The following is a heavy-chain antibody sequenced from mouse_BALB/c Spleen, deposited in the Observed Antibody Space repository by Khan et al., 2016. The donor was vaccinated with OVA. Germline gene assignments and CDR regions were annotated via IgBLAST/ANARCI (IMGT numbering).Heavy chain of an antibody. CDR1: GYVFSSYW. V-gene: IGHV1-80*01. CDR3: ARSGYDYFAY. D-gene: IGHD2-14*01. Sequence: QVQLQQSGAELVRPGSSVKISCKASGYVFSSYWMNWVKQRPGQGLEWIGQIYPGDGDTNYNGKFKDKATLTADKSSNTAYMQLSSLTSEDSAVYFCARSGYDYFAYLGQGTLVTVSA. J-gene: IGHJ3*01. CDR2: IYPGDGDT.